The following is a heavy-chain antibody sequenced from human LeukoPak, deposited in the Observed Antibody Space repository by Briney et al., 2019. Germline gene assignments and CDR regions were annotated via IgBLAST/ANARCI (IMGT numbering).Heavy chain of an antibody. CDR3: ARDLGDGYNLFDY. J-gene: IGHJ4*02. CDR1: GGSISSYY. D-gene: IGHD5-24*01. Sequence: PSETLSLTCTVSGGSISSYYWSWIRQPPGKGLEWIGYIYYSGSTNYNPSLKSRVTISVDTSKNQFSLKLSSVTAADTAVYYCARDLGDGYNLFDYWGQGTLVTVSS. CDR2: IYYSGST. V-gene: IGHV4-59*01.